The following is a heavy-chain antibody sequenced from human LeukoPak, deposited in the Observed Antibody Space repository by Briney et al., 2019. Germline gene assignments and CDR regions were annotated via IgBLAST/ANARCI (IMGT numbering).Heavy chain of an antibody. V-gene: IGHV4-59*01. J-gene: IGHJ6*03. CDR1: GGSISSYY. CDR3: ARDFWGLGYDFWSGLMDV. D-gene: IGHD3-3*01. Sequence: PSETLSLTCTVSGGSISSYYWSWIRQPPGKGLEWIGYIYYSGSTNYNPSLKSRVTISVDTSKNQFSLKLSSVTAADTAVYYCARDFWGLGYDFWSGLMDVWGKGTTVTLSS. CDR2: IYYSGST.